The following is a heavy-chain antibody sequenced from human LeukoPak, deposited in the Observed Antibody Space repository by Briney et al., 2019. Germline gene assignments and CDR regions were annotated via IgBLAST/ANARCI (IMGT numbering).Heavy chain of an antibody. J-gene: IGHJ6*03. CDR3: ARHNYYGSGSYLYYYYYMDV. D-gene: IGHD3-10*01. V-gene: IGHV4-34*01. Sequence: SETQSLTCAVYGGSFSGYYWSWIRQPPGKGLEWIGEINHSGSTNYNPSLKSRVTISVDTSKNQFSLKLSSVTAADTAVYYCARHNYYGSGSYLYYYYYMDVWGKGTTVTISS. CDR1: GGSFSGYY. CDR2: INHSGST.